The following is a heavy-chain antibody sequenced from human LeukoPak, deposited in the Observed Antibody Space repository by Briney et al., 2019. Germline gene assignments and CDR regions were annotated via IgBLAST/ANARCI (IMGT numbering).Heavy chain of an antibody. V-gene: IGHV3-23*01. J-gene: IGHJ4*02. D-gene: IGHD6-19*01. CDR1: GFIFSSYA. Sequence: GGSLRLSCAASGFIFSSYAMSWVRQAPRKGLEWVSAISGSGGSTYYADSVKGRFTISRDNSKNTLYLQMNSLRAEDTAVYYCAKDRVEWSVADKFDYWGQGTLVTVSS. CDR2: ISGSGGST. CDR3: AKDRVEWSVADKFDY.